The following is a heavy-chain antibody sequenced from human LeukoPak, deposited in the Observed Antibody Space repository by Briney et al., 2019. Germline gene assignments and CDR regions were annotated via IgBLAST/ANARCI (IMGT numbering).Heavy chain of an antibody. Sequence: GGSLRLSCAASGFTFDDYAMHWVRQAPGKGLVWVSGISWNSGSIGYADSVKGRFTISRDNAKNSLYLQMNSLRAEDMALYYCAKLGSGGSRGDYWGQGTLVTVSS. CDR1: GFTFDDYA. J-gene: IGHJ4*02. V-gene: IGHV3-9*03. D-gene: IGHD2-15*01. CDR2: ISWNSGSI. CDR3: AKLGSGGSRGDY.